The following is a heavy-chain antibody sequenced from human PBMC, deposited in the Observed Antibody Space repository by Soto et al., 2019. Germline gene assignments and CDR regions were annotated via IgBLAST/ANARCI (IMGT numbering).Heavy chain of an antibody. CDR2: ISAYNGNT. CDR3: AAGGRDYDILTGYYVAQDYYYYGMDV. CDR1: GYTFTSYG. D-gene: IGHD3-9*01. V-gene: IGHV1-18*01. Sequence: ASVKVSCKASGYTFTSYGISWVRQAPGQGLEWMGWISAYNGNTNYAQKLQGRVTMTTDTSTSTAYMELRSLRSDDTAVYYCAAGGRDYDILTGYYVAQDYYYYGMDVWGQGTTVTVSS. J-gene: IGHJ6*02.